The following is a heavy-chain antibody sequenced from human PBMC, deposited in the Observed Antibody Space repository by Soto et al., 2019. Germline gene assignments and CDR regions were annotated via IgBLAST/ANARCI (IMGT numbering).Heavy chain of an antibody. CDR2: ISGSGGST. Sequence: GGSLRLSCAASGFTFSSYAMSWVRQAPGKGLEWVSAISGSGGSTYYADSVKGRFTISRDNSKNTLYLQMNSLRAEDTAVYYCAKDVHKYHCSSTSCYGGGDYWGQGTLVTVSS. V-gene: IGHV3-23*01. CDR3: AKDVHKYHCSSTSCYGGGDY. CDR1: GFTFSSYA. J-gene: IGHJ4*02. D-gene: IGHD2-2*01.